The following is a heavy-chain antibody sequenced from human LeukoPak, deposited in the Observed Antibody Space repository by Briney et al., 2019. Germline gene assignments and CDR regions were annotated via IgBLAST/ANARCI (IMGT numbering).Heavy chain of an antibody. CDR1: GFTFSSYA. CDR2: ISGSGGST. D-gene: IGHD6-13*01. Sequence: KPGGSLRLSCAASGFTFSSYAMSWVRQAPGKGLEWVSAISGSGGSTYYADSVKGRFTISRDNSKNTLYLQMNSLRAEDTAVYYCARLAGGSSWYRWQDYYYYMDVWGKGTTVTVSS. J-gene: IGHJ6*03. V-gene: IGHV3-23*01. CDR3: ARLAGGSSWYRWQDYYYYMDV.